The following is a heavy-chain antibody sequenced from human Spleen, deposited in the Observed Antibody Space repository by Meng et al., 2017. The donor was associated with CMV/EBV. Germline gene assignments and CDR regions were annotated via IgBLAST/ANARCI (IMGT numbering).Heavy chain of an antibody. Sequence: SLKITCAASGFTFDDYAMHWVRQAPGKGLEWVSGISWNSGSIAYADSVKGRFTISRDNAKNSLYLQMNSLRAGDTAFYYCAKNTWRHWGQGTLVTVSS. CDR2: ISWNSGSI. CDR1: GFTFDDYA. J-gene: IGHJ4*02. V-gene: IGHV3-9*01. CDR3: AKNTWRH.